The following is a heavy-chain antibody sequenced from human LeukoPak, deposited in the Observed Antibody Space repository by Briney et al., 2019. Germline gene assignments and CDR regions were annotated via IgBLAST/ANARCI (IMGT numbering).Heavy chain of an antibody. Sequence: PSETLSLTCTVSGVSISSSSYYWGWIRQPPGKGLEWIGSIYYSGSTYYNPSLKSRVTISVDTSKNQFSLKLSSVTAADTAVYYCAREVNYGGQFDYWGQGTLVTVSS. J-gene: IGHJ4*02. V-gene: IGHV4-39*07. CDR1: GVSISSSSYY. D-gene: IGHD4-23*01. CDR2: IYYSGST. CDR3: AREVNYGGQFDY.